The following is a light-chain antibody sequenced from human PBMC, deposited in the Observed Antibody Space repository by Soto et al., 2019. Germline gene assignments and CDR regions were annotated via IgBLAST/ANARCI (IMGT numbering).Light chain of an antibody. CDR1: QSVLSNSNNKNY. CDR2: WAS. J-gene: IGKJ1*01. CDR3: QQYYSTPWT. V-gene: IGKV4-1*01. Sequence: DIVMTQSPDSLAVSLGERATINCKSSQSVLSNSNNKNYLAWYQQKPGQPPKLLIYWASTRESGVPDRLSGSGSGTDFTLTISSLQAEDVAVYYCQQYYSTPWTFGQGTKVELK.